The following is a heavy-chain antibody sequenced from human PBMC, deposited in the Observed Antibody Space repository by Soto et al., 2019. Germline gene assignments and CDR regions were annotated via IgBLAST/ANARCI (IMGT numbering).Heavy chain of an antibody. J-gene: IGHJ6*02. CDR1: GGSISSYY. CDR2: IYTSGST. V-gene: IGHV4-4*07. D-gene: IGHD2-2*01. Sequence: PSETLSLTCTVSGGSISSYYWSWIRQPAGKGLGWIGRIYTSGSTNYNPSLKSRVTMSVDTSKNQFSLKLSSVTAADTAVYYCARDLGPLYCSSTSCYYYYGMDVWGQGTTVTVSS. CDR3: ARDLGPLYCSSTSCYYYYGMDV.